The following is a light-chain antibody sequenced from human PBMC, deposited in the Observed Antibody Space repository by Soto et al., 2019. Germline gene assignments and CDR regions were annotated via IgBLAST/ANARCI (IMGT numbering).Light chain of an antibody. CDR3: MQVSHWPTT. Sequence: DVVLTQSPLSLPVTLGQPASISCRSSQSLVYSDGNTYLSWIQQRPGQSPRRLIYRDSGVPDRFSGSGSGTDFTLRISGVEAEDVGVYFCMQVSHWPTTFGQGTRLEIK. CDR1: QSLVYSDGNTY. J-gene: IGKJ5*01. V-gene: IGKV2-30*01.